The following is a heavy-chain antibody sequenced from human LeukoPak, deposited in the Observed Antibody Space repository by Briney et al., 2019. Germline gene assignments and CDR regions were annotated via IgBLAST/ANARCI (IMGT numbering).Heavy chain of an antibody. V-gene: IGHV1-46*01. CDR2: INPSGGST. J-gene: IGHJ4*02. CDR1: GYTFTSYY. D-gene: IGHD1-1*01. CDR3: ARRGPGTGQVFDY. Sequence: ASVKVSCKASGYTFTSYYMHWVRQAPGRGLEWMGIINPSGGSTSYAQNFQGRVTMTRDTSTSTVYMELSSLRSEDTAVYYCARRGPGTGQVFDYWGQGTLVTVSS.